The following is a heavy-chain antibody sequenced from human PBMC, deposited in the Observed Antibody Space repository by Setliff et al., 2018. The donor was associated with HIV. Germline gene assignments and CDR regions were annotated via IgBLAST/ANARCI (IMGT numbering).Heavy chain of an antibody. V-gene: IGHV3-74*01. J-gene: IGHJ4*02. CDR1: GLTFSRHW. CDR2: VNNDGGST. D-gene: IGHD3-22*01. Sequence: GSLRLSCAASGLTFSRHWMHWVRQAPGKGLVWVSRVNNDGGSTTYADSVRGRFAISRDNTKNTVYLQMNSLRAEDTAVYYCAKVDTAMVVHYYDSSGYLRPFDSWGQGTLVTVSS. CDR3: AKVDTAMVVHYYDSSGYLRPFDS.